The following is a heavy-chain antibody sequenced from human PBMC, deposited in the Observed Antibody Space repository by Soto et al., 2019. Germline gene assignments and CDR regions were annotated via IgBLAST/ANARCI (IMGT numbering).Heavy chain of an antibody. CDR2: IYSSGNT. V-gene: IGHV4-4*07. J-gene: IGHJ6*02. CDR1: GASVTSYY. CDR3: ARDGVGPHGMDV. D-gene: IGHD3-3*01. Sequence: SETLSLTCTVSGASVTSYYWSWIRQPAGKGLGWIGRIYSSGNTDYNPSLKSRVTLSLDTSQNQVSLKLNSVTAADTGIYYCARDGVGPHGMDVWGLGTTVTVS.